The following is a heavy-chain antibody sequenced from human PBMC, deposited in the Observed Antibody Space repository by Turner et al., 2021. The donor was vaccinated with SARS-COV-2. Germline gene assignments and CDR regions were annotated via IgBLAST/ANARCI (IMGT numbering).Heavy chain of an antibody. V-gene: IGHV4-59*01. J-gene: IGHJ5*02. Sequence: QVQLQESGPGLVKPSETLSLTCTVSGGSISSYYWSWIRQPPGKGLEWIGYIYYSGGTNYNPSLKSRVSISVDTSKNQFSLKLTSVTAADTAVYYCARGRGGGGSSNNWFDPWGQGTLVIVSS. CDR2: IYYSGGT. CDR3: ARGRGGGGSSNNWFDP. D-gene: IGHD2-15*01. CDR1: GGSISSYY.